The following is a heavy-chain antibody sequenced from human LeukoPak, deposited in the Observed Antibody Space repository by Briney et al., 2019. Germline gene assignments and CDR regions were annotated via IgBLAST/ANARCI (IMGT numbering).Heavy chain of an antibody. CDR3: ATYSSSWYGYFQH. D-gene: IGHD6-13*01. CDR2: INHSGST. J-gene: IGHJ1*01. Sequence: SETLSLTCAVYGGSFSGYYWSWIRQPPGKGLVWIGEINHSGSTNYNPSLKSRVTISVDTSKNQFSLKLSSVTAADTAVYYCATYSSSWYGYFQHWGQGTLVTVSS. V-gene: IGHV4-34*01. CDR1: GGSFSGYY.